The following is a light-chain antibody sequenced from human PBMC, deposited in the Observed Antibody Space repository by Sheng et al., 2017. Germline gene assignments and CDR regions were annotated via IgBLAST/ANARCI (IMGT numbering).Light chain of an antibody. J-gene: IGKJ2*03. CDR1: QTLNNA. V-gene: IGKV1-5*03. Sequence: IQMTQSPSTLSASVGDRVTITCRASQTLNNALAWYQVKPGKAPKFLIYQASTLQQGVPSRFSGSGSGTEFTLTISNLQPDDFATYYCQQYVRFYSFAQGTKRGDQT. CDR2: QAS. CDR3: QQYVRFYS.